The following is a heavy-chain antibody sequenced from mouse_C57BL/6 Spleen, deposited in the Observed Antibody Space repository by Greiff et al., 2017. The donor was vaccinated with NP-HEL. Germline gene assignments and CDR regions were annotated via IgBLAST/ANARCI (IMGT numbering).Heavy chain of an antibody. CDR2: IYPRSGNT. CDR3: ARSRDYYGSSSYFDY. Sequence: QVQLQQSGAELARPGASVKLSCKASGYTFTSYGISWVKQRTGQGLEWIGEIYPRSGNTYYNEKFKGKATLTADKSSSTAYMELRSLTSEDSAVYFCARSRDYYGSSSYFDYWGQGTTLTVSS. V-gene: IGHV1-81*01. CDR1: GYTFTSYG. D-gene: IGHD1-1*01. J-gene: IGHJ2*01.